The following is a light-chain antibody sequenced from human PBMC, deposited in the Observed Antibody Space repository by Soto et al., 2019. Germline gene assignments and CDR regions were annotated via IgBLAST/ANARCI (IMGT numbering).Light chain of an antibody. CDR2: GAS. J-gene: IGKJ3*01. Sequence: IGWTQSPGTLSLSPGERATLSCRASQSFSSSYLAWYQQKPGQAPSILIYGASSRATGIPDRFSGSGSGTDFTLTISRLEPEDFAVYYCQQYGSSPLFTFGPGTKVDIK. CDR3: QQYGSSPLFT. CDR1: QSFSSSY. V-gene: IGKV3-20*01.